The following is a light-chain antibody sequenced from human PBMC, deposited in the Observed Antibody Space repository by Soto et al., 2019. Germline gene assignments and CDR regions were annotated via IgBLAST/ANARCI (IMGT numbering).Light chain of an antibody. J-gene: IGKJ3*01. CDR2: DAS. V-gene: IGKV3-11*01. CDR3: QQRSNWPRRFT. Sequence: EIVLTQSPATLSLSPGERATLSCRAGQSVSSYLAWYQQKPGQAPRLLIYDASNRATGIPARFSGSGSGTDFTLTIGSLEPEDFAVYYCQQRSNWPRRFTFGPGTKVDI. CDR1: QSVSSY.